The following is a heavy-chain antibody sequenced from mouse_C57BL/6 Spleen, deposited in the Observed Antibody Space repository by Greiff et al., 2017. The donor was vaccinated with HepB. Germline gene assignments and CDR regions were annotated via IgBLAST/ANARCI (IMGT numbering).Heavy chain of an antibody. Sequence: EVQLQQSGPELVKPGASVKISCKASGYTFTDYYMNWVKQSHGKSLEWIGDINPNNGGTSYNQKFKGKATLTVDKSSSTAYMELRSLTSEDSAVYYCEREDDGYYEAMDYWGQGTSVTVSS. D-gene: IGHD2-3*01. J-gene: IGHJ4*01. CDR2: INPNNGGT. V-gene: IGHV1-26*01. CDR1: GYTFTDYY. CDR3: EREDDGYYEAMDY.